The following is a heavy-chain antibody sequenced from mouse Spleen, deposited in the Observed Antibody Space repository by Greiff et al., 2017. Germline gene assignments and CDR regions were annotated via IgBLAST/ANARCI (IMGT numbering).Heavy chain of an antibody. Sequence: EVMLVESEGGLVQPGSSMKLSCTASGFTFSDYYMAWVRQVPEKGLEWVANINYDGSSTYYLDSLKSRFIISRDNAKNILYLQMSSLKSEDTATYYCASDGGYFDYWGQGTTLTVSS. J-gene: IGHJ2*01. CDR3: ASDGGYFDY. CDR2: INYDGSST. V-gene: IGHV5-16*01. CDR1: GFTFSDYY.